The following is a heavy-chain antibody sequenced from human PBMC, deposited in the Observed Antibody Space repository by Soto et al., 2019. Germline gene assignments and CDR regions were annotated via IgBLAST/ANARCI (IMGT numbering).Heavy chain of an antibody. J-gene: IGHJ5*02. CDR3: AREPDYDFWSGPIGSFDP. CDR2: IIPIFGTA. Sequence: ASVKVSCKASGGTFSSYAISWVRQAPGQGLEWMGGIIPIFGTANYAQKFQGRVTITADESTSTAYMELSSLRSEDTAVYYCAREPDYDFWSGPIGSFDPWGQGTLVTVSS. D-gene: IGHD3-3*01. CDR1: GGTFSSYA. V-gene: IGHV1-69*13.